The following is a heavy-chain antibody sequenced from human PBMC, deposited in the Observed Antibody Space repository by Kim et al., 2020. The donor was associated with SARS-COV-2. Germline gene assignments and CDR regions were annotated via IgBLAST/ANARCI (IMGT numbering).Heavy chain of an antibody. V-gene: IGHV3-33*08. J-gene: IGHJ4*02. CDR3: ARDDESKGY. Sequence: GGSPRLSCVASGFTFSTYGMHWVRQAPGKGLEWVTVIWNDGSRKYYADSVKGRFTVSRDNSKNTVYLQMNGLRAEDTALYYCARDDESKGYWGQGTLVTVSS. CDR1: GFTFSTYG. CDR2: IWNDGSRK.